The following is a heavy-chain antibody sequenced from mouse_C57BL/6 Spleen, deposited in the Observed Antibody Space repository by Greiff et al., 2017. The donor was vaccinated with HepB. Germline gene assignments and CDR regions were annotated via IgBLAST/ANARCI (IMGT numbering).Heavy chain of an antibody. CDR2: IYPGSGNT. J-gene: IGHJ2*01. V-gene: IGHV1-76*01. CDR1: GYTFTDYY. Sequence: QVQLQQSGAELVRPGASVKLSCKASGYTFTDYYINWVKQRPGQGLEWIARIYPGSGNTYYNEKFKGKATLTAEKSSSTAYMQLSSLTSEDSAVYFCAREGLRGLFDYWGQGTTLTVSS. CDR3: AREGLRGLFDY.